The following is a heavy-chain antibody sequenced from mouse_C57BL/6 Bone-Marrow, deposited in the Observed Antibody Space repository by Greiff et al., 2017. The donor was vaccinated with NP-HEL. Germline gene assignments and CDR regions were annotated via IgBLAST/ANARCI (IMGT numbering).Heavy chain of an antibody. J-gene: IGHJ4*01. CDR3: ARAYSNSYAMDY. Sequence: QVQLQQSGAELVMPGASVKLSCKASGYTFTSYWMHWVKQRPGQGLEWIGELDPSDSYTNYNQKFKGKSTLTVDKSSSTAYMQLSSLTSEDSAVYYCARAYSNSYAMDYWGQGTSVTVSS. CDR1: GYTFTSYW. V-gene: IGHV1-69*01. CDR2: LDPSDSYT. D-gene: IGHD2-5*01.